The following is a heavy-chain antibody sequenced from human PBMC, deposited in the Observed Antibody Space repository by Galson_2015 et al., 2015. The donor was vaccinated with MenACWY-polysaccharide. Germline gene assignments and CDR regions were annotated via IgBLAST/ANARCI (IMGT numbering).Heavy chain of an antibody. V-gene: IGHV3-48*01. CDR3: ARLHCSSTSCYPTDYYYYGMDV. CDR1: GFTFSSYS. CDR2: ISSSSSTI. Sequence: SLRLSCAASGFTFSSYSMNWVRQAPGKGLERVSYISSSSSTIYYADSVKGRFTISRDNAKNSLFLQMNSLRAEDTAVYYCARLHCSSTSCYPTDYYYYGMDVWGQGTTVTVSS. J-gene: IGHJ6*02. D-gene: IGHD2-2*01.